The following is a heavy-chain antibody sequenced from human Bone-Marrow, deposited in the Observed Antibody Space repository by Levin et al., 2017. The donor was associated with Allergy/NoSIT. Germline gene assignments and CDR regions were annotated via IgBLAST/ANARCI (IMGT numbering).Heavy chain of an antibody. J-gene: IGHJ5*02. CDR2: ISDNGIT. Sequence: PGGSLRLSCAASGFTFSSHSMHWVRQAPGKGLEYLSSISDNGITYYANSVKGRFTISRDISTNTLFLQMGSLRSDDMAVYYCARGLGGSGYDVLDRWGQGTLVTVSS. CDR1: GFTFSSHS. D-gene: IGHD5-12*01. CDR3: ARGLGGSGYDVLDR. V-gene: IGHV3-64*01.